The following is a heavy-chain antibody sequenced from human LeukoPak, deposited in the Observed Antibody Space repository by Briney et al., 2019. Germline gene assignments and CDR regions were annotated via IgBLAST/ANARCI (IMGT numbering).Heavy chain of an antibody. CDR3: AKENVGFGGTFDY. Sequence: GGSLRLSCTVSGFTVSSNSMSWVRQAPGKGLEWVSAISGSGGSTYYADSVKGRFTISRDNSKNTLYLQMNSLRAEDTAVYYCAKENVGFGGTFDYWGQGTLVTVSS. CDR2: ISGSGGST. CDR1: GFTVSSNS. J-gene: IGHJ4*02. V-gene: IGHV3-23*01. D-gene: IGHD3-10*01.